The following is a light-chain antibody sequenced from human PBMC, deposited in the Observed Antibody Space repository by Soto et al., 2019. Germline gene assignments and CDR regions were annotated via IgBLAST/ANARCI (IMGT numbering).Light chain of an antibody. CDR3: MQALQSPVT. Sequence: DIVMTQSPLSLPVTPGEPASISCRSSQSLLHSNGYNCLDWYLQKPGQSPQLLIHLGSNRASGVPDRFSGSGSGTDFTLKISRVEAEDVGVYYCMQALQSPVTFDGGTKVEIK. CDR2: LGS. J-gene: IGKJ4*01. V-gene: IGKV2-28*01. CDR1: QSLLHSNGYNC.